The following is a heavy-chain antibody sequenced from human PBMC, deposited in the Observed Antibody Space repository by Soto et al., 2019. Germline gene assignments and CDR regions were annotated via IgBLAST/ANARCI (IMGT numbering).Heavy chain of an antibody. D-gene: IGHD3-3*01. J-gene: IGHJ4*02. Sequence: VQLVESGGGLIQAGGSRRLSCRVSGFSFSNYNMNWVRQAPGKGLEWVSYITDSSDTVHYADSVRGRFTISRDNAESSLYLQMNSLRDEDTAVYFCARDFGHGYYLDYWGRGTLVTVSS. CDR2: ITDSSDTV. V-gene: IGHV3-48*02. CDR1: GFSFSNYN. CDR3: ARDFGHGYYLDY.